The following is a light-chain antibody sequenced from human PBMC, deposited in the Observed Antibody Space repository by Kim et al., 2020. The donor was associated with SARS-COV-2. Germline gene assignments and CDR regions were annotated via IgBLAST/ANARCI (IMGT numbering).Light chain of an antibody. CDR1: RSVSSSY. CDR2: ATS. J-gene: IGKJ5*01. CDR3: QQYAAAIT. V-gene: IGKV3-20*01. Sequence: EIVLTQSPGTLSLSPRERATLSCRASRSVSSSYIAWYQQKPGQAPRLLIYATSNRAPGIPDRFSGSGSGTDFTLTISRLEPEDFAVYFCQQYAAAITFGQGTRLEIK.